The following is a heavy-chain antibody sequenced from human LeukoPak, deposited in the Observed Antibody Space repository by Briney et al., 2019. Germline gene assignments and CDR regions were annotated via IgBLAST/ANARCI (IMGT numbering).Heavy chain of an antibody. CDR2: LNPNSGGT. CDR1: GYTFTGFY. D-gene: IGHD3-22*01. Sequence: ASVKVSCKASGYTFTGFYIQWVRQAPGLGLEWMGWLNPNSGGTNYAQKFQGRATMTRDTSISTAYLELSRLRSDDTVVYYCATHRYYYDSHGYYRPTWFDYWGQGTLVTVSS. J-gene: IGHJ4*02. V-gene: IGHV1-2*02. CDR3: ATHRYYYDSHGYYRPTWFDY.